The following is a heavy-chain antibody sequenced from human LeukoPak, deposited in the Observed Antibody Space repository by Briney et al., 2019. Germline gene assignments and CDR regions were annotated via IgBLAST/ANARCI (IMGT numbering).Heavy chain of an antibody. CDR1: GFTFSTYS. D-gene: IGHD6-13*01. V-gene: IGHV3-48*04. CDR3: AFIAAAGGY. J-gene: IGHJ4*02. CDR2: ITSSSSTI. Sequence: GGSLRLSCAASGFTFSTYSMNWVRQAPGKGLEWVSYITSSSSTIYYADSVKGRFTISRDNAKNSLYLQMNSLRAEDTAVYYCAFIAAAGGYWGQGTLVTVSS.